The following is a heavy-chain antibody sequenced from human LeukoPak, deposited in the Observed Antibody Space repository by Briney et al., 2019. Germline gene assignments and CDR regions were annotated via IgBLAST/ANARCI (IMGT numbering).Heavy chain of an antibody. J-gene: IGHJ4*02. CDR1: GGSITSGDYY. Sequence: PSETLSLTCTVSGGSITSGDYYWSWIRQPPGKGLEWIGYIYHSGSTYYNPSLKSRVTISLDRSNNQFSLKLSSVTAADTAMYYCAIRNDFWSGCSVAPQDYWGQGALVTVSS. V-gene: IGHV4-30-2*01. CDR3: AIRNDFWSGCSVAPQDY. CDR2: IYHSGST. D-gene: IGHD3-3*01.